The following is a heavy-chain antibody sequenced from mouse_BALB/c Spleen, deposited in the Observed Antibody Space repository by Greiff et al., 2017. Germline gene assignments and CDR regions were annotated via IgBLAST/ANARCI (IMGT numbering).Heavy chain of an antibody. CDR2: ISNGGGST. V-gene: IGHV5-12-2*01. J-gene: IGHJ4*01. CDR3: ARFLLDAMDY. CDR1: GFTFSSYT. Sequence: EVQLVESGGGLVQPGGSLKLSCAASGFTFSSYTMSWVRQTPEKRLEWVAYISNGGGSTYYPDTVKGRFTISRDNAKNTLYLQMSSLKSEDTAMYYCARFLLDAMDYWGQGTSVTVSS.